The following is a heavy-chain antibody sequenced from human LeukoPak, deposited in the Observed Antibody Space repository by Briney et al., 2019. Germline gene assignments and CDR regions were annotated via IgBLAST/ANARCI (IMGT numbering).Heavy chain of an antibody. V-gene: IGHV3-30*02. CDR3: VKDNPLDY. D-gene: IGHD1-14*01. CDR2: IRYDGNNK. Sequence: KTAGSLRLSCGASGFTFSNYGMLWVRQAPGKGLDWVAFIRYDGNNKLYADSVKGRFTISRDNSKNTLYLHINSLRAEDTAVYYCVKDNPLDYWGQGTLVIVSS. J-gene: IGHJ4*02. CDR1: GFTFSNYG.